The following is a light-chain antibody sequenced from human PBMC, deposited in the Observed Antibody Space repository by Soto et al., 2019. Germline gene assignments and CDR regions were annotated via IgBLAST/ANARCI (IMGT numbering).Light chain of an antibody. Sequence: DIQMTQSPSSLSASVGERVTITCRASQSISSYLNWYQQKPGKAPKLLIYAASSLQSGVPSRFSGSGSGTDFTLTITSLQPEAFATYYCQQSYSTPFTFGPGTKVDIK. CDR3: QQSYSTPFT. CDR2: AAS. CDR1: QSISSY. J-gene: IGKJ3*01. V-gene: IGKV1-39*01.